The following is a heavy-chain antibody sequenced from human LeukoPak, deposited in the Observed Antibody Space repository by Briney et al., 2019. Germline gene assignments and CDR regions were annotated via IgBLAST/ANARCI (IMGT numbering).Heavy chain of an antibody. CDR1: GFTFSNAW. CDR3: TTAGGAVAAPGWIDY. V-gene: IGHV3-15*01. CDR2: IKIKTDGGTT. Sequence: GGSLRLSCAASGFTFSNAWMSWVRQAPGKGLEWVGRIKIKTDGGTTDYAAPVKGRFTISRDDSKNTLYLQMNSLKTEDTAVYYCTTAGGAVAAPGWIDYWGQGTLVTVSS. J-gene: IGHJ4*02. D-gene: IGHD6-19*01.